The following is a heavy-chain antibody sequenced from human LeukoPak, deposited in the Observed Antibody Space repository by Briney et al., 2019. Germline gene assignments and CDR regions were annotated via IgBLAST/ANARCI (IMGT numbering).Heavy chain of an antibody. Sequence: SCAASGFTVSSNHMSWVRQAPGKGLEWVSVIYSGGSTDYADSVKGRFTISRDNLKNTLYLQMNTLRAEDTAVYYCARGPAGYNWGQGTLVTVSS. CDR3: ARGPAGYN. CDR2: IYSGGST. CDR1: GFTVSSNH. V-gene: IGHV3-53*01. J-gene: IGHJ4*02. D-gene: IGHD1-1*01.